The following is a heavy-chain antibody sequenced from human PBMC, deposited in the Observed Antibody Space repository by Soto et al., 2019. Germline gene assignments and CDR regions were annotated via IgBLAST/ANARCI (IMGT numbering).Heavy chain of an antibody. J-gene: IGHJ6*02. Sequence: SETLSVTWPVSGGPISSSNWWSWVRQPPGKGLEWIGEIYHSGSTNYNPSLKSRVTISVDKSKNQFSLKLSSVTAADTAVYYCASVRGGYYYAMDVWGQGTTVT. D-gene: IGHD3-10*02. CDR3: ASVRGGYYYAMDV. CDR1: GGPISSSNW. V-gene: IGHV4-4*02. CDR2: IYHSGST.